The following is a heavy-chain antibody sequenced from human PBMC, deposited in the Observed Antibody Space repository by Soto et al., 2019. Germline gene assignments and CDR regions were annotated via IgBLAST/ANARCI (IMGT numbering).Heavy chain of an antibody. Sequence: GTGPTLMNHTQTVALTCTFSGFSLSTSGVGVGWIRQPPGKALEWLALIYWDDDKRYSPSLKSRLTITKDTSKNQVVLTMTNMDPVDTATYYCAHTRVNLLRFSPCDYFDYWGQGTLVTVSS. CDR1: GFSLSTSGVG. J-gene: IGHJ4*02. CDR3: AHTRVNLLRFSPCDYFDY. CDR2: IYWDDDK. V-gene: IGHV2-5*02. D-gene: IGHD3-3*01.